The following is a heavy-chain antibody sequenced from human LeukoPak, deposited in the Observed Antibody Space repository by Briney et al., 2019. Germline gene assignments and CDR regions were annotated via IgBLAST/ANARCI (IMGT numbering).Heavy chain of an antibody. CDR2: ASHGGNT. D-gene: IGHD2-15*01. CDR3: ARGGVYCSGGRCYSLDY. Sequence: SETLSLTCTVSGVSIRSGTYYWNWIRQPPGKGLEWVAFASHGGNTYSSPSLKSRVAIPLDTSKNQFSLTLNSVTAADTAVYYCARGGVYCSGGRCYSLDYWGQGTPVTVSS. CDR1: GVSIRSGTYY. J-gene: IGHJ4*02. V-gene: IGHV4-30-2*01.